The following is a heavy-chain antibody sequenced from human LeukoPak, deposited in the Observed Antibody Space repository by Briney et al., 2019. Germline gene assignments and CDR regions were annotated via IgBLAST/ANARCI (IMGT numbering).Heavy chain of an antibody. Sequence: PGGSLRLSCAASGFTFSSYSMNWVRQAPGKGLEWVSSISSSSSYIYYADSVKGRFTISRDNAKNSLYLQMNSLRAEDMAVYYCARDGTYCSSTSCPWFDYWGQGTLVTVSS. CDR2: ISSSSSYI. CDR1: GFTFSSYS. V-gene: IGHV3-21*01. D-gene: IGHD2-2*01. CDR3: ARDGTYCSSTSCPWFDY. J-gene: IGHJ4*02.